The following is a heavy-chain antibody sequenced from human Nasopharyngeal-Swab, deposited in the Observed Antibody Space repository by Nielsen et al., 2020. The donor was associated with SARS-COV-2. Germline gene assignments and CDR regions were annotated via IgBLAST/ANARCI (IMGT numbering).Heavy chain of an antibody. J-gene: IGHJ6*02. CDR3: ARQMAPYDFWSGYYSHYYGLDV. Sequence: SDTLSLTCTVSGGSISSSSYYWGGIRQPPGKGREWIGSIYYSGSTYYNPSLKSRVTIAVDTSKNQFSLKLSSVTAADTAVYYCARQMAPYDFWSGYYSHYYGLDVWGQGTPVTVSS. D-gene: IGHD3-3*01. CDR1: GGSISSSSYY. V-gene: IGHV4-39*01. CDR2: IYYSGST.